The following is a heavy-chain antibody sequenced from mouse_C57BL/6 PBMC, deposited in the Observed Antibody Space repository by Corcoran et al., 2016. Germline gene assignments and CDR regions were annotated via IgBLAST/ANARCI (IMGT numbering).Heavy chain of an antibody. J-gene: IGHJ2*01. V-gene: IGHV8-8*01. CDR3: ARIPYPTVVAHFDY. CDR1: GFSLSTFGMG. CDR2: IWWDDDK. Sequence: VTLKESGPGILQPSQTPSLTWSFSGFSLSTFGMGVGWIRQPSGKGLEWLAHIWWDDDKYYNPALKSRHTISKETSKNQVFLKIANVDTADTATYCCARIPYPTVVAHFDYWGQGTTLTVSS. D-gene: IGHD1-1*01.